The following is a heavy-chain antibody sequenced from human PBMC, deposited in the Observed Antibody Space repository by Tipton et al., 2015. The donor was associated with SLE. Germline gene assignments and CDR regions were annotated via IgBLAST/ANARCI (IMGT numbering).Heavy chain of an antibody. V-gene: IGHV3-33*08. J-gene: IGHJ1*01. CDR2: IWHDGSAQ. CDR3: TKGEFWTGIGEYFHR. CDR1: GFTFSSFE. Sequence: SLRLSCAASGFTFSSFEMNWVRQAPGKGLEWVAIIWHDGSAQYYADSVRGRFTISRDNSKNTLYLQMSSLRPDDTAVYYCTKGEFWTGIGEYFHRWGQGTLVTVSS. D-gene: IGHD3/OR15-3a*01.